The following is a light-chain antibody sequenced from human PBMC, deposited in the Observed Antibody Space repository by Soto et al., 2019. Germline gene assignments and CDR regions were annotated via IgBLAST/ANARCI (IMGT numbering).Light chain of an antibody. Sequence: QSALTQPASVSGSRGQSSTISCTGTSSDVGGYNYVSWYQQQPGKAPKLMIYEVSYRPSGVSNRFSGSKSGNTASLTVSGLQAEDEADYYCSSYTRNSTWVFGGGTKLTVL. CDR1: SSDVGGYNY. V-gene: IGLV2-14*01. CDR2: EVS. CDR3: SSYTRNSTWV. J-gene: IGLJ3*02.